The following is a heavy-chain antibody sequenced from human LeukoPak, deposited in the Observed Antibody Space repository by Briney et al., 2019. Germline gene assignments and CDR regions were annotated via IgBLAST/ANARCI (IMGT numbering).Heavy chain of an antibody. CDR2: INHSGST. CDR3: ARSSLAVAGAGYFDY. J-gene: IGHJ4*02. D-gene: IGHD6-19*01. CDR1: GGSFSGYY. Sequence: SETLSLTCAVYGGSFSGYYWSWIRQPPGKGLEWIGEINHSGSTNYNPSLKSRVTISVDTSKNQFSLKLSSVTAADTAVYYCARSSLAVAGAGYFDYWGQGTLVTVSS. V-gene: IGHV4-34*01.